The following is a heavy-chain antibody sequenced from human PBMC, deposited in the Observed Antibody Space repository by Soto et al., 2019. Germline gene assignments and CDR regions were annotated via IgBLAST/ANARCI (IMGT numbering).Heavy chain of an antibody. CDR1: GGSFSGYY. J-gene: IGHJ5*02. CDR3: ARGGYCSSTSCSNGGWFDP. V-gene: IGHV4-34*01. D-gene: IGHD2-2*01. Sequence: SETLSLTCAVYGGSFSGYYWSWIRQPPGKGLEWIGEINHSGSTNYNPSLKSRVTISVDTSKNQFSLKLSSVTAADTAVYYCARGGYCSSTSCSNGGWFDPWGQGTLVTVSS. CDR2: INHSGST.